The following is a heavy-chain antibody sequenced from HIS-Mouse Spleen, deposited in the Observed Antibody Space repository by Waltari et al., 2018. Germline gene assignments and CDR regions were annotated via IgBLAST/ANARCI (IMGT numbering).Heavy chain of an antibody. J-gene: IGHJ4*02. CDR1: GFSLSTSVMC. D-gene: IGHD6-19*01. CDR2: LDWDEDK. CDR3: ARIAEGYSSGWYAFDY. Sequence: QVTLRESGPALVKPTQTLTLTCTFSGFSLSTSVMCVSWIRQPPGKALEWLARLDWDEDKYYSTSLKTRLTISKDTSKNQVVLTMTNMDPVDTATYYCARIAEGYSSGWYAFDYWGQGTLVTVSS. V-gene: IGHV2-70*15.